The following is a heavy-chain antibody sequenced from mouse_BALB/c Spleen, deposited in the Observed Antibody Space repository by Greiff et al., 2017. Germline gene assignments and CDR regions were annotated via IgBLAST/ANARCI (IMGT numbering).Heavy chain of an antibody. CDR2: INSNGGST. J-gene: IGHJ2*01. Sequence: EVQLVESGGGLVQPGGSLKLSCAASGFTFSSYGMSWVRQTPDKRLELVATINSNGGSTYYPDSVKGRFTISRDNAKNTLYLQMSSLKSEDTAMYYCARGHFVQSKGYWGQGTTLTVSS. V-gene: IGHV5-6-3*01. CDR1: GFTFSSYG. D-gene: IGHD3-1*01. CDR3: ARGHFVQSKGY.